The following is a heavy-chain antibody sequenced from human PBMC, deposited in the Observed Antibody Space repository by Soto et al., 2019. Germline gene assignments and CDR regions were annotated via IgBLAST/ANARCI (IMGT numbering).Heavy chain of an antibody. CDR1: GYTFSEYS. Sequence: HPGGSLRLSCAASGYTFSEYSMNWVRQAPGKGLEWVSYFGTSRKYIFYADSVRGRFTISRDDAKNSLYLQLNSLRDEDTAVYYCVRDRDWAFDIWGQGTKVTVSS. J-gene: IGHJ3*02. D-gene: IGHD3-9*01. V-gene: IGHV3-48*02. CDR2: FGTSRKYI. CDR3: VRDRDWAFDI.